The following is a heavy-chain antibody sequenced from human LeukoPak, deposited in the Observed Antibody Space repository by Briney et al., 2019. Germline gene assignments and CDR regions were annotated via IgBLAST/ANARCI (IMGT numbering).Heavy chain of an antibody. CDR3: AREARGSYLDY. J-gene: IGHJ4*02. D-gene: IGHD1-26*01. V-gene: IGHV3-7*01. CDR2: MKYDGSEK. Sequence: PGGSLRLSCAASGFTFSSYWMSWVRQAPGKGLEWVANMKYDGSEKYYVDSVKGRFTISRDNAKNSLYLQMNSLRAEDTAVYYCAREARGSYLDYWGQGTLVTVSS. CDR1: GFTFSSYW.